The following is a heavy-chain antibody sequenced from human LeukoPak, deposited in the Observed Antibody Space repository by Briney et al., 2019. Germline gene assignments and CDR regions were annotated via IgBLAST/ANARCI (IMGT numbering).Heavy chain of an antibody. CDR2: IKEDGRES. D-gene: IGHD2-15*01. J-gene: IGHJ5*02. V-gene: IGHV3-7*04. Sequence: GGSLRLSCVASGFPFSDHWMSWVRQAPGKGLEWVANIKEDGRESNYVDSVKGRFTISRDNSRNSLYLQMDSLRAEDTAGYYCAWDRVLLQTGFAPWGQGSLVTVSS. CDR1: GFPFSDHW. CDR3: AWDRVLLQTGFAP.